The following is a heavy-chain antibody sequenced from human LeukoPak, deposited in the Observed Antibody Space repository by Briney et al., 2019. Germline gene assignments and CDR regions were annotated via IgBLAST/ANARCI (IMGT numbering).Heavy chain of an antibody. CDR1: GGTFSSYA. CDR3: ASPSDPYSSSWYGNY. CDR2: IVPIFGTA. V-gene: IGHV1-69*05. J-gene: IGHJ4*02. Sequence: GASVKVSCKASGGTFSSYAISWVRQAPGQGLEWMGGIVPIFGTANYAQKFQGRVTITTDESTSTAYMELSSLRSEDTAVYYCASPSDPYSSSWYGNYWGQRTLVTVSS. D-gene: IGHD6-13*01.